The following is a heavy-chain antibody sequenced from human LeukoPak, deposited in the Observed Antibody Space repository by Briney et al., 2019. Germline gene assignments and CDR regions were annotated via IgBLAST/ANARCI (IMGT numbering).Heavy chain of an antibody. CDR3: AKDNGVVVAATGNFDY. CDR1: GYTFTGYY. J-gene: IGHJ4*02. V-gene: IGHV1-2*02. D-gene: IGHD2-15*01. Sequence: ASVKVSCKASGYTFTGYYMHWVRQAPGQGLEWMGWINPNSGGTNYAQKFQGRVTMTRDTSISTAYMELSRLRSDDTAVYYCAKDNGVVVAATGNFDYWGQGTLVTVSS. CDR2: INPNSGGT.